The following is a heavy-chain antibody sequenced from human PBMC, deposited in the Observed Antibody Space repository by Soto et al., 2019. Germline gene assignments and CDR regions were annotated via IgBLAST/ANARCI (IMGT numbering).Heavy chain of an antibody. CDR2: INAGNGNT. D-gene: IGHD1-1*01. CDR1: GYTFTSYG. Sequence: ASVKVSCKASGYTFTSYGISWVRQAPGQRLEWMGWINAGNGNTKYSQRFQARVTLIRDTSASTAYMELSSLTSEDTAVYYCATSSAGSTAWFDPWGQGALVTVSS. J-gene: IGHJ5*02. CDR3: ATSSAGSTAWFDP. V-gene: IGHV1-3*01.